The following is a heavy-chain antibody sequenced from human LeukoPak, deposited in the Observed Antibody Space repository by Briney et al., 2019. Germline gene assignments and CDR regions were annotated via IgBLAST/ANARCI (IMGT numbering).Heavy chain of an antibody. CDR2: IYSGVTT. V-gene: IGHV3-66*02. CDR3: ARGNSGSYPNWFDP. Sequence: GGSLRLSCAASGFTVSSNYMSWARQAPGKELEWVSFIYSGVTTYYADSVKGRFTISRDNSKNTLYLQMNSLRAEDTAVYYCARGNSGSYPNWFDPWGQGTLVTVSS. J-gene: IGHJ5*02. CDR1: GFTVSSNY. D-gene: IGHD1-26*01.